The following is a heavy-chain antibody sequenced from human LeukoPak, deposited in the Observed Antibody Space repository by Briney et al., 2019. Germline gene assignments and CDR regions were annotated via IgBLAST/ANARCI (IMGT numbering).Heavy chain of an antibody. Sequence: SETLSPTCTVSGGSISTYYWSWIRQPPGKGLEWLGYIDYSGSTNYNPSLKSRVTISVDTSKNQFSLRLSSVTAADTATYYCARVGQGCFDLWGRGTLVTVSS. CDR1: GGSISTYY. V-gene: IGHV4-59*01. J-gene: IGHJ2*01. CDR3: ARVGQGCFDL. CDR2: IDYSGST.